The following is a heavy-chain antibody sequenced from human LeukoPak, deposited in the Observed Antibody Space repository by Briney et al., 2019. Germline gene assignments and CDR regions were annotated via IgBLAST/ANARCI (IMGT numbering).Heavy chain of an antibody. Sequence: LXLSXXXXGXTFXSYAMSWVRQAPXKGLEWVSAISGGGGSTYYADSVKGRFTISRDNSKNTLYLQMNSLRAEDTAIYYCAKARYSSPYYYGMDVWGQGTTVTVSS. CDR3: AKARYSSPYYYGMDV. V-gene: IGHV3-23*01. J-gene: IGHJ6*02. CDR1: GXTFXSYA. D-gene: IGHD6-13*01. CDR2: ISGGGGST.